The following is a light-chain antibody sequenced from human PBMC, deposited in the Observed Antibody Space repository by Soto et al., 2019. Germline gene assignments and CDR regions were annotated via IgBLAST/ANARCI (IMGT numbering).Light chain of an antibody. V-gene: IGKV3-20*01. CDR3: QHYGTSGVT. CDR2: RAS. Sequence: EMVLRQSPGTLSLSPGEGATLSCRASQSDSGRYLAWYQHKRGQSPRLVIYRASKRAAGTPDRFSGTGSDTDFSLIIRRLEPDDCAVYYCQHYGTSGVTCGGGTRVEIK. CDR1: QSDSGRY. J-gene: IGKJ4*01.